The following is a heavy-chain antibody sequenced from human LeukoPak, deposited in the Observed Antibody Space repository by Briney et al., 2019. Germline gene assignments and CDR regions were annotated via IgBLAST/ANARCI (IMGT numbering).Heavy chain of an antibody. CDR1: GFTFSSYA. D-gene: IGHD3-3*01. V-gene: IGHV3-23*01. J-gene: IGHJ5*02. CDR2: ISGSGGST. Sequence: GGSLRLSCAASGFTFSSYAMSWVRQAPGKGLEWVSAISGSGGSTYYADSVKGRFTISRDNSKNTLYLQMNSLRAEDTAVYYCAKSGLRDFWSGYYRFGWFDPWGQGTLVTVSS. CDR3: AKSGLRDFWSGYYRFGWFDP.